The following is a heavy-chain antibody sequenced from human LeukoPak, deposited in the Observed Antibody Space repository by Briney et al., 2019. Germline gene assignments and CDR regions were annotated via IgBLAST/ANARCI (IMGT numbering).Heavy chain of an antibody. CDR2: INPSGGST. V-gene: IGHV1-46*01. CDR3: ARGGDGYNTIGY. D-gene: IGHD5-24*01. Sequence: ASVKVSCKASGYTFTTYYIHWVRQAPGQGLEWMGIINPSGGSTSYAQKFQGRATMTRDTSTSTAYMELSSLRSEDTAVYYCARGGDGYNTIGYWGQGTLVTVSS. CDR1: GYTFTTYY. J-gene: IGHJ4*02.